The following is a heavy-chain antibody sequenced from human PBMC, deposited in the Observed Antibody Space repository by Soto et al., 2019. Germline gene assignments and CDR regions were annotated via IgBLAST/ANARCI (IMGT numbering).Heavy chain of an antibody. D-gene: IGHD3-16*01. Sequence: QVQLVESGGGVVQPGRSLRLSCAASGFTFRSFGMHWVRQAPGKGLEWVAVIWYDGINKYYANSVKGRFTISRDDSKNTLYLQMNSLRAEDTAVYYCARDGYDYLWGSYAIDYWGQGTLVTVSS. CDR1: GFTFRSFG. CDR3: ARDGYDYLWGSYAIDY. J-gene: IGHJ4*02. CDR2: IWYDGINK. V-gene: IGHV3-33*01.